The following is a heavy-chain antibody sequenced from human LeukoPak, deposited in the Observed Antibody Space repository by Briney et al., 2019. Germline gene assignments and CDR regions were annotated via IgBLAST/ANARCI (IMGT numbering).Heavy chain of an antibody. CDR2: INQTGSEK. Sequence: LGGSLRLSCGGSGFILSSHWMSWVRQAPGKGLDWVANINQTGSEKYYVESVHGRFTISRHNAKNPLFLQMDRLRAEHTAVYYCARALGHSTGAYWGQGTLVTVSS. V-gene: IGHV3-7*04. J-gene: IGHJ4*02. D-gene: IGHD7-27*01. CDR1: GFILSSHW. CDR3: ARALGHSTGAY.